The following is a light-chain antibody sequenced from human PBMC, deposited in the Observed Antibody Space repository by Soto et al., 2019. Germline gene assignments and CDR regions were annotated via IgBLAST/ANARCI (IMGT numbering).Light chain of an antibody. CDR3: QTWGTGIQV. Sequence: QSVLTQSPSASASLGASVKLTCTLSSGHSNYAIAWHQLQPEKGPRYLMKLNSDGSHIKGDGIPDRFSGSSSGAERYLTIASLQYEDEADYYCQTWGTGIQVFGGGTKLTVL. CDR2: LNSDGSH. V-gene: IGLV4-69*01. CDR1: SGHSNYA. J-gene: IGLJ2*01.